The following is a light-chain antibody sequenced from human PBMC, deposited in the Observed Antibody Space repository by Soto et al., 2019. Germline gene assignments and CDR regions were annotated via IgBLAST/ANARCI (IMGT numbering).Light chain of an antibody. CDR2: DAS. J-gene: IGKJ1*01. CDR1: QSFSSW. V-gene: IGKV1-5*01. CDR3: QEYNSYSEA. Sequence: DIQMTQSPSTLSASVGDRVTITCRASQSFSSWLAWYQQKPGNAPKLLIYDASSLESGVPSRFSGSLSGTEFTLTISSLQPDDSATYYCQEYNSYSEAFGQGTKVGIK.